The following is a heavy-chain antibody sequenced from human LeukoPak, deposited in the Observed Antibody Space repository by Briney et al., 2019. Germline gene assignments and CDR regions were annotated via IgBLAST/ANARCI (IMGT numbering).Heavy chain of an antibody. CDR1: GGTFSSYA. V-gene: IGHV1-69*05. D-gene: IGHD1-26*01. CDR2: IFPIFGTA. Sequence: SVKVSCKASGGTFSSYAISWVRQAPGQGLEWMGGIFPIFGTANYAQKFQGRVTITTDESTSTAYMELSSLRSEDTAVYYCARDRRASGSYSGDAFDIWGQGTMVTVSS. J-gene: IGHJ3*02. CDR3: ARDRRASGSYSGDAFDI.